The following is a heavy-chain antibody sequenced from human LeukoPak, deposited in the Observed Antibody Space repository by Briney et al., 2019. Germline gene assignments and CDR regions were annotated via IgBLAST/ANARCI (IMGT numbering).Heavy chain of an antibody. CDR1: GGPISSSSYY. V-gene: IGHV4-61*01. Sequence: SETLSLTCTVSGGPISSSSYYWSWIRQPPGKGLEWIGYIYYSGSTNYNPSLKSRVTISVDTSKNQFSLKLSSVTAADTAVYYCAGASYDSSGVHWGQGTLVTVSS. CDR2: IYYSGST. CDR3: AGASYDSSGVH. J-gene: IGHJ4*02. D-gene: IGHD3-22*01.